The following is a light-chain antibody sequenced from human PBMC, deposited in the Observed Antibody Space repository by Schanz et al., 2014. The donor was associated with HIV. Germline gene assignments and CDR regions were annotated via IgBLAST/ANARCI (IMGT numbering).Light chain of an antibody. CDR3: VAWDDGLDGPL. V-gene: IGLV1-44*01. Sequence: QSVLTQPPSASATPGQRVTMSCSGRTSNIGTNSVNWYQQLPGTAPRLLIYNDHQRPSGVPDRFSGSKSGTSASLTISGLQSEDEATYYCVAWDDGLDGPLFGGGTKLTVL. J-gene: IGLJ3*02. CDR1: TSNIGTNS. CDR2: NDH.